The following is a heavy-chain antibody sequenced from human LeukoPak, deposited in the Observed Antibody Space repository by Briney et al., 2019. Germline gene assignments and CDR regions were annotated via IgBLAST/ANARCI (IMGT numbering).Heavy chain of an antibody. D-gene: IGHD3-10*01. V-gene: IGHV5-51*01. Sequence: GESLQISCEGFGYSFTSYWIGWVRQMPGKGLEWMGIIYPGDSDTRYSPSFQGQVTISADKSISTAYLQWSSLKASDTAMYYCARWRYGSGLYYFDYWGQGTLVTVSS. CDR1: GYSFTSYW. J-gene: IGHJ4*02. CDR3: ARWRYGSGLYYFDY. CDR2: IYPGDSDT.